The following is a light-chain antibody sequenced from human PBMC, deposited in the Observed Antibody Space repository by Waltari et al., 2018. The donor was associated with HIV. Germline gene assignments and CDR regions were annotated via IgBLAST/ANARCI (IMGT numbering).Light chain of an antibody. V-gene: IGLV2-14*04. J-gene: IGLJ1*01. CDR3: SSYTSSSTLYV. CDR1: SSDVGGYNY. CDR2: DVS. Sequence: PGQSITISCTGTSSDVGGYNYVSWYQQHPGKAPKLMIYDVSNRPSGVSNRFSGSKSGNTASLTISGLQAEDEADYYCSSYTSSSTLYVFGTGTKVTVL.